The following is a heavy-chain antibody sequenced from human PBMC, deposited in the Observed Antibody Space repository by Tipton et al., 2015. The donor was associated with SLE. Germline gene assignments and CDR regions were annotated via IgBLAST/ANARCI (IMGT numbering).Heavy chain of an antibody. V-gene: IGHV3-23*01. D-gene: IGHD3-16*01. Sequence: SLRLSCAASGFTFSSYAMSWVRQAPGKGLEWVSAISGSGGSTYYADSVKGRFTISRDNSKNTLYLQMNSLRAEDTAVYYCAKPVGGSYYYYYYMDVWGKGTTVTVSS. J-gene: IGHJ6*03. CDR3: AKPVGGSYYYYYYMDV. CDR2: ISGSGGST. CDR1: GFTFSSYA.